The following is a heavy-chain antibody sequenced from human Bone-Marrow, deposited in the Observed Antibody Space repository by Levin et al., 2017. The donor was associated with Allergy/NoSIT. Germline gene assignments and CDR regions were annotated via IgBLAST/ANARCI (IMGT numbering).Heavy chain of an antibody. CDR2: ISSSGSTI. V-gene: IGHV3-48*03. CDR3: ASLANGAQDCSSTSCYQNWFDP. J-gene: IGHJ5*02. Sequence: GESLKISCAASGFTFSSYEMNWVRQAPGKGLEWVSYISSSGSTIYYADSVKGRFTISRDNAKNSLYLQMNSLRAEDTAVYYCASLANGAQDCSSTSCYQNWFDPWGQGTLVTVSS. CDR1: GFTFSSYE. D-gene: IGHD2-2*01.